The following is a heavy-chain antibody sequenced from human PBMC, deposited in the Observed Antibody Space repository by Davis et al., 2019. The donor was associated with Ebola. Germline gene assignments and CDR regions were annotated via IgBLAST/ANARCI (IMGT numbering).Heavy chain of an antibody. D-gene: IGHD6-13*01. CDR3: ARIAVGSSWYYFDY. CDR1: GDSMNSYY. CDR2: ISYSAYT. Sequence: SETLSLTCSVSGDSMNSYYWTWIRRPPGKGLEWIGYISYSAYTNYVPSLKSRVTMSIDTSKNQFSLKLGSVTAADTAVYYCARIAVGSSWYYFDYWGQGTLVPVSS. J-gene: IGHJ4*02. V-gene: IGHV4-59*08.